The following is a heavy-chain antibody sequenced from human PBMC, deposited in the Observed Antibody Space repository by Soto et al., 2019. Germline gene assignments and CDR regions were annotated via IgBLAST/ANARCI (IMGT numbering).Heavy chain of an antibody. Sequence: QVQLQESGSGLVKPSETLSLTCSVSGDSITSGGYSWSWIRQPPRRGLEWIGYIYHTGSASYSPSLKGRVTRSVDKSKNQFSLSLNSVTAADTAIYYCARAHYVPSGYYFDSWGQGSLFTVSS. J-gene: IGHJ4*02. V-gene: IGHV4-30-2*01. D-gene: IGHD3-10*02. CDR1: GDSITSGGYS. CDR3: ARAHYVPSGYYFDS. CDR2: IYHTGSA.